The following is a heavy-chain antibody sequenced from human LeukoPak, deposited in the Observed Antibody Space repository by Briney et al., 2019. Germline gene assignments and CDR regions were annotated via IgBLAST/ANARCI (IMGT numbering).Heavy chain of an antibody. Sequence: PVGSLRLSCAASGFTFNSYAMSWVRQAPGKGLEWVSAISRSGGSTYYADSVKGRFTISRDNSKNTLYLQMNSLRAEDTAVYYCAMTGDGYNNGGDYWGQGTLVTVSS. CDR1: GFTFNSYA. CDR3: AMTGDGYNNGGDY. CDR2: ISRSGGST. V-gene: IGHV3-23*01. D-gene: IGHD5-24*01. J-gene: IGHJ4*02.